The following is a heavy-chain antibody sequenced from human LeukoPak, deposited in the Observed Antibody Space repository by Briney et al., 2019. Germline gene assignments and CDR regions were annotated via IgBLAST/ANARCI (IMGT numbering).Heavy chain of an antibody. J-gene: IGHJ4*02. V-gene: IGHV4-59*01. CDR1: GGSINNYY. D-gene: IGHD4-17*01. Sequence: SETLSLTCTVSGGSINNYYWSWIRQPPGKGLEWIGYIYYSGTTNFNPSLKSRVTTSVDTSKNQFSLRLSSVTAADTAVYYCARDSTPYGHSGYWGQGTLVTVSP. CDR2: IYYSGTT. CDR3: ARDSTPYGHSGY.